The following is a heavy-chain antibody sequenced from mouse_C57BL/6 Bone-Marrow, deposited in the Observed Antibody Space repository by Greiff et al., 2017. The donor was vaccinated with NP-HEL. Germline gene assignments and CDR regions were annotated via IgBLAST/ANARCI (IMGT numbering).Heavy chain of an antibody. Sequence: EVNLVESGGGLVKPGGSLKLSCAASGFTFSSYAMSWVRQTPEKRLEWVATISDGGSYTYYPDNVKGRFTISRDNAKNNLYLQMSHLKSEDTAMYYCAHTTVVANYAMDYWGQGTSVTVSS. CDR1: GFTFSSYA. CDR2: ISDGGSYT. V-gene: IGHV5-4*03. CDR3: AHTTVVANYAMDY. D-gene: IGHD1-1*01. J-gene: IGHJ4*01.